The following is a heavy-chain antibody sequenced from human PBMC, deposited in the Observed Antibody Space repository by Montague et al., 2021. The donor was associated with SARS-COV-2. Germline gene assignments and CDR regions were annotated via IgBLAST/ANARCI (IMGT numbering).Heavy chain of an antibody. CDR3: ARELASDIGY. J-gene: IGHJ4*02. Sequence: SLRLSCAASGFTFSSYAMHWVRQAPGKGLEWVAVISYDGSNKYYADSVKGRFTISRDNSKNTLYLQMNSLRAEDTAVYYCARELASDIGYWGQGTLVTVSS. V-gene: IGHV3-30-3*01. CDR2: ISYDGSNK. D-gene: IGHD3-3*02. CDR1: GFTFSSYA.